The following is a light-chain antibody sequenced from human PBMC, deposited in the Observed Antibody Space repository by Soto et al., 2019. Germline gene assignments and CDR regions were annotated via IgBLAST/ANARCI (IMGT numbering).Light chain of an antibody. J-gene: IGKJ3*01. Sequence: EIVLTQSPGTLSLSPGERATLSCRASQSVSSSYLAWYQQKPGQAPRLLIYGASSRATGIPDRFSGSGSGTDFTLTISRREPEDFAVYYCKQYGSSPRFTFAPGTKVDIK. CDR3: KQYGSSPRFT. V-gene: IGKV3-20*01. CDR2: GAS. CDR1: QSVSSSY.